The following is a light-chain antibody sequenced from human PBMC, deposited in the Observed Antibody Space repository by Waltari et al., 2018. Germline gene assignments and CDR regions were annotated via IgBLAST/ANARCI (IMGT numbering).Light chain of an antibody. V-gene: IGLV2-14*03. CDR2: DVN. Sequence: QSALTQPASVSGSPGQSIPISCTGTSSDVGGYKYVSWYQQHPGKAPKLMIYDVNNPPTELANRFTVSKSGNTASLTISGLQAQDEADYYCSSYTSSGTLVLFGGGTKLTVL. J-gene: IGLJ2*01. CDR3: SSYTSSGTLVL. CDR1: SSDVGGYKY.